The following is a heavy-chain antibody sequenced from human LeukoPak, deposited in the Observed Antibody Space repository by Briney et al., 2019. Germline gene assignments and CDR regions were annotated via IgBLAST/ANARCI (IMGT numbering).Heavy chain of an antibody. J-gene: IGHJ6*02. CDR1: GGSISSGGYY. Sequence: PSETLSLTCTVSGGSISSGGYYWSWIRQPPGKGLEWIGYIYHSGSTYYNPSLKSRVTISVDTSKNQFSLKLSSVTAADTAVYYCARVKLGAAGRPWVLDYYYGMDVWGQGTTVTVSS. D-gene: IGHD6-13*01. V-gene: IGHV4-30-2*01. CDR3: ARVKLGAAGRPWVLDYYYGMDV. CDR2: IYHSGST.